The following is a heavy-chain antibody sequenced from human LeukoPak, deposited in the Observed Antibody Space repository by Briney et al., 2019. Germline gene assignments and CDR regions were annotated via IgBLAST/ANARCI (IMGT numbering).Heavy chain of an antibody. Sequence: GGSLRLSCAASGFTFSSYGMHWVRQAPGKGLEWVAVISYHGINKYYADSVEGRFTISRDNSRNTLYLQMNGLRVEDTAMYYCAKYSDYGAHAGWFDPRGQGTLVTVSP. CDR1: GFTFSSYG. V-gene: IGHV3-30*18. CDR3: AKYSDYGAHAGWFDP. D-gene: IGHD4/OR15-4a*01. CDR2: ISYHGINK. J-gene: IGHJ5*02.